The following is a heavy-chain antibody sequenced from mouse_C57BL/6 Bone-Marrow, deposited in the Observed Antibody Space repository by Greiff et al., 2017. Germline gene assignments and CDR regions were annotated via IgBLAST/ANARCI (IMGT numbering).Heavy chain of an antibody. CDR2: MHPNGGSP. D-gene: IGHD2-4*01. V-gene: IGHV1-64*01. Sequence: LVESGAELVKPGASVKLSCKASGYTFTNYWMHWVKQRPGQGLEWIGMMHPNGGSPDYNEKFKSEATLSVDTSARKAYMELSSLTSEDSAVYDCARSYDYDDYTMDYWGQGTSVTVSS. J-gene: IGHJ4*01. CDR1: GYTFTNYW. CDR3: ARSYDYDDYTMDY.